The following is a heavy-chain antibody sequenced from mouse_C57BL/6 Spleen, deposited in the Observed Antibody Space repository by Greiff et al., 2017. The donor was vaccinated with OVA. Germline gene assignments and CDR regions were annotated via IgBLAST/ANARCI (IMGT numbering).Heavy chain of an antibody. D-gene: IGHD1-1*01. CDR1: GYTFTSYW. V-gene: IGHV1-69*01. CDR3: ARGYYGSSYGFAY. CDR2: IDPSDSYT. J-gene: IGHJ3*01. Sequence: QVQLQQPGAELVMPGASVKLSCKASGYTFTSYWMHWVKQRPGQGLEWIGEIDPSDSYTNYNQKFQGKSTLTVDKSSSTAYMQLSSLTSEDSAVYYCARGYYGSSYGFAYWGQGTLVTVSA.